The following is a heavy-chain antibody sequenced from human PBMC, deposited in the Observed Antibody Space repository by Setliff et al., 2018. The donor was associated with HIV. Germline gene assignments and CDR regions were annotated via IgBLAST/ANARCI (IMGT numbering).Heavy chain of an antibody. Sequence: PSETLSLTCTVSGGSISSHYWSWIRQPPGKGLEWIGYIYYSGSTNYNPSLNSRVTISMDTSNNQFSLKLTSVTAADTAVYYCARGGGPTVVSNFAYWGQGTLVTVSS. V-gene: IGHV4-59*11. CDR3: ARGGGPTVVSNFAY. CDR1: GGSISSHY. J-gene: IGHJ4*02. CDR2: IYYSGST. D-gene: IGHD4-17*01.